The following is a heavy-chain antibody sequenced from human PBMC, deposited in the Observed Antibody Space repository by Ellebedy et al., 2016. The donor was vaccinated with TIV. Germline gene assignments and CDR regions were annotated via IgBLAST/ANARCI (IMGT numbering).Heavy chain of an antibody. J-gene: IGHJ4*02. Sequence: GESLKISXAASGFIVSSIHMSWVRQAPRKGPEWVSTIYSGDSGGTTFYADSVRGRFTISRDNSKNTLYLQMDSLRAEDTAVYYCARGRDSAKSGFWGQGTLVTVSA. CDR2: IYSGDSGGTT. V-gene: IGHV3-53*01. D-gene: IGHD2-15*01. CDR3: ARGRDSAKSGF. CDR1: GFIVSSIH.